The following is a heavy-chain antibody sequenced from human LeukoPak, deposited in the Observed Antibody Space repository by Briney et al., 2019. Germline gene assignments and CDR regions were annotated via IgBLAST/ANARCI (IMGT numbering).Heavy chain of an antibody. CDR1: GYTFTSYD. CDR2: MNPNSGNT. Sequence: PSASAKVSCKASGYTFTSYDINWVRQATGQGLEWMGWMNPNSGNTGYAQKFQGRVAMTRNTSISTAYMELSSLRSEDTAVYYCVGSQFGVVPLPYYYYYGMDVWGQGTTVTVSS. D-gene: IGHD3-3*01. J-gene: IGHJ6*02. V-gene: IGHV1-8*02. CDR3: VGSQFGVVPLPYYYYYGMDV.